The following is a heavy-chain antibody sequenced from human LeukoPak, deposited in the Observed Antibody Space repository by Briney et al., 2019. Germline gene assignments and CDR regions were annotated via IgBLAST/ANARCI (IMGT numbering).Heavy chain of an antibody. V-gene: IGHV1-2*06. J-gene: IGHJ4*02. CDR2: INPNSGDT. Sequence: GASVNVSCKASGYTFTGYHMHWVRQAPGQGLEWMGRINPNSGDTNYAQKFQGRVTMTRDTSISTAYMELSRLRSGDTAVYYCARDYCSSTSCLFDYWGQGTLVTVSS. CDR1: GYTFTGYH. CDR3: ARDYCSSTSCLFDY. D-gene: IGHD2-2*01.